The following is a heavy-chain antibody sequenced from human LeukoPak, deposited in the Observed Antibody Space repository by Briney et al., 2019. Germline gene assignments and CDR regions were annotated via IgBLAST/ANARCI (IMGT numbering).Heavy chain of an antibody. Sequence: SETLSLTCAVYGGSFSGYYWSWIRQPPGKGLEWIGYIYYSGSTNYNPSLKSRVTISVDTSKNQFSLKLSSVTAADTAVYYCALSGGYCSGGSCYIDAFDIWGQGTMVTVSS. CDR1: GGSFSGYY. CDR3: ALSGGYCSGGSCYIDAFDI. D-gene: IGHD2-15*01. CDR2: IYYSGST. V-gene: IGHV4-59*01. J-gene: IGHJ3*02.